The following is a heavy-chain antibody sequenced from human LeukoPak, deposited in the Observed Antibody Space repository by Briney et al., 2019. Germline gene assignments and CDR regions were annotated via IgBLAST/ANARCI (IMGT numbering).Heavy chain of an antibody. CDR2: ISYDGTNK. CDR3: ARDPTPDY. J-gene: IGHJ4*02. V-gene: IGHV3-30-3*01. Sequence: GGSLRLSCAASGFPFNSYAMSWVRPAPGKGLEWVAFISYDGTNKYCADSVKGRFTISRDNSKNTLYLQMNSQRAEDTALYYCARDPTPDYWGQGTLVTVSS. CDR1: GFPFNSYA.